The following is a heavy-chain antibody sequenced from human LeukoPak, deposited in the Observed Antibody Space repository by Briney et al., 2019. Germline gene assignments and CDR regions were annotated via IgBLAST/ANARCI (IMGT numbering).Heavy chain of an antibody. CDR1: GFTFSYYG. CDR2: IRYDGSNK. V-gene: IGHV3-30*02. D-gene: IGHD6-13*01. Sequence: GGSLRLSCAASGFTFSYYGMHWVRQAPGKGLEWVTFIRYDGSNKYYTDSVKGRFTISRDNSKNTLYLQMNSLRAEDTAVYYCAKGVGIAAAGTLVYWGQGTLVTVSS. CDR3: AKGVGIAAAGTLVY. J-gene: IGHJ4*02.